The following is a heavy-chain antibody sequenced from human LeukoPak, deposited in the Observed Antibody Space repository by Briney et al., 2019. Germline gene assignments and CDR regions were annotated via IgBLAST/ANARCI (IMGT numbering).Heavy chain of an antibody. D-gene: IGHD3-3*01. CDR1: GFTFSSYS. CDR3: ARQLRFLEWLRDY. Sequence: GGSLRLSCAASGFTFSSYSMNWVRQAPGKGLEWVSYISSSSSTIYYADSVKGRFTISRDNAKNSLYLQMNSLRAEDTAVYYCARQLRFLEWLRDYWGQGTLVTVSS. CDR2: ISSSSSTI. V-gene: IGHV3-48*04. J-gene: IGHJ4*02.